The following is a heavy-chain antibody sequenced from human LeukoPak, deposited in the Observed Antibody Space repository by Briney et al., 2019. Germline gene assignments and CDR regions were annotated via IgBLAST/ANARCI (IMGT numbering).Heavy chain of an antibody. J-gene: IGHJ4*02. CDR1: GGSMSPYH. CDR2: IYYSGST. Sequence: SETLSLTCTVSGGSMSPYHWGWIRQPPGKGLEWTGYIYYSGSTNYNPSLKSRVTISVDTSKNQFSLKLSSVTAADTAIYYCAXXVXXRXDYWGQGTXVTVSS. CDR3: AXXVXXRXDY. V-gene: IGHV4-59*08. D-gene: IGHD6-19*01.